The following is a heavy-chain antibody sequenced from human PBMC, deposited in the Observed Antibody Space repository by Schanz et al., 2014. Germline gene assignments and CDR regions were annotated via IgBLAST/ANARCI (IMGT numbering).Heavy chain of an antibody. Sequence: QVQLQESGPGLVKPSETLSLTCVVSRHSFSSSNWWGWIRQPPGKGLEWIGRVYTSGSTNYNPSLKSGVTISLTPPKTQFSLKLGSVTAADTAVYYCASPSGYSDYGTYFDFWGQGTLVTVSS. CDR1: RHSFSSSNW. D-gene: IGHD5-12*01. J-gene: IGHJ4*02. CDR3: ASPSGYSDYGTYFDF. V-gene: IGHV4-38-2*01. CDR2: VYTSGST.